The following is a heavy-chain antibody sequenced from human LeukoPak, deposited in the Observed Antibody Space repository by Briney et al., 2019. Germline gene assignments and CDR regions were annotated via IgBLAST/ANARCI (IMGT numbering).Heavy chain of an antibody. CDR2: INHSGST. V-gene: IGHV4-34*01. D-gene: IGHD2/OR15-2a*01. Sequence: SESLSLTCAVYGVSFSGYYWSWIRQPPGKGLEWIGEINHSGSTNYNPSLKSRVTISVDTSKNQFSLKLSSVTAADTAVYYCARRLSPDAFDIWGQGTMVTVSS. J-gene: IGHJ3*02. CDR3: ARRLSPDAFDI. CDR1: GVSFSGYY.